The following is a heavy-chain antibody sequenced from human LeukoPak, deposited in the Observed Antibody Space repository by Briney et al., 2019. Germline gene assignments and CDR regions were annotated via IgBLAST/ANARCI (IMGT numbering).Heavy chain of an antibody. CDR1: GGSFSGYY. D-gene: IGHD2-2*01. CDR3: ARRRRNCSSTSCYFDY. Sequence: SETLFLTCAVYGGSFSGYYWSWIRQPPGKGLEWIGEINHSGSTNYNPSLKSRVTISVDTSKNQFSLKLSSVTAADTAVYYCARRRRNCSSTSCYFDYWGQGTLVTVSS. J-gene: IGHJ4*02. V-gene: IGHV4-34*01. CDR2: INHSGST.